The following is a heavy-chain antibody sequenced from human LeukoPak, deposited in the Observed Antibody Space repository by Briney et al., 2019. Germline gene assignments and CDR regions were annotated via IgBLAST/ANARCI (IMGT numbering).Heavy chain of an antibody. CDR1: GGSISSSSYY. D-gene: IGHD3-10*01. V-gene: IGHV4-39*01. CDR2: IYYSGST. J-gene: IGHJ4*02. CDR3: ARGSGNSGSTHDFDY. Sequence: SETLSLTCTVSGGSISSSSYYWGWIRQPPGKGLEWIGSIYYSGSTYYNPSLKSRVIISVDTSKNQFSLKLSSVTAADTAVFYCARGSGNSGSTHDFDYWGQGTLVPVSS.